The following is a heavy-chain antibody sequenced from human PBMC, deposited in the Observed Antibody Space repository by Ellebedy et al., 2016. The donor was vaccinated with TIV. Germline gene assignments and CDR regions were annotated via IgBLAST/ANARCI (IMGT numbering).Heavy chain of an antibody. V-gene: IGHV5-51*01. CDR3: ARRGNYYDSSGYFPAFFDY. Sequence: GESLKISCKASGYSFTSYWIGWVRQVPGKGLEWMGIIYPGDSDTSYSPSFQGQVTISADKSISTAYLQWSSLKASDTAMYYCARRGNYYDSSGYFPAFFDYWGQGTLVTVSS. CDR2: IYPGDSDT. J-gene: IGHJ4*02. D-gene: IGHD3-22*01. CDR1: GYSFTSYW.